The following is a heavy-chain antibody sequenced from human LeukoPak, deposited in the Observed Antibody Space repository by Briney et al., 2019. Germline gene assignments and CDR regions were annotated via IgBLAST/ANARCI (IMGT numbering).Heavy chain of an antibody. V-gene: IGHV3-7*01. D-gene: IGHD3-10*01. J-gene: IGHJ4*02. CDR1: GFTFSNSW. Sequence: PGGSLRLSCAASGFTFSNSWMSWVRQAPGKGLEWVAHIQQGGSEKYYVDSVKGRFTISRDNDQNSLYLQMNSLRAEDTALYYCATEAYYHFDYWGQGTLITVSS. CDR2: IQQGGSEK. CDR3: ATEAYYHFDY.